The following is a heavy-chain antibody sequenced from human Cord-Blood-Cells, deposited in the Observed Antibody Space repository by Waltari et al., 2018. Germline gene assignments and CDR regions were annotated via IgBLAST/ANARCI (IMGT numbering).Heavy chain of an antibody. D-gene: IGHD1-20*01. V-gene: IGHV4-61*09. CDR2: IYTSGIT. J-gene: IGHJ2*01. CDR1: GGSISSGSYY. Sequence: QVQLQESGPGLVKPSQTLSLTCTVSGGSISSGSYYWSWIRQPAGKGLEWIGYIYTSGITNYNPALKSRVTISVDTSKNQFSLKLSSVTAADTAVYYCARDITGAYWYFDLWGRGTLVTVSS. CDR3: ARDITGAYWYFDL.